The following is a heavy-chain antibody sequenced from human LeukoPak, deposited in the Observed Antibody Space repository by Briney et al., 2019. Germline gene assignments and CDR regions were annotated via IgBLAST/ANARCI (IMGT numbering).Heavy chain of an antibody. Sequence: SSETLSLTCTVSGGSISSSSYYWGWIRQPPGKGLEWIGSIYYSGSTYYNPSLKSRVTISVDTSKNQFSLKLSSVTAADTAVYYCARHNITMIVVVITTWFDPWGQGTLVTVSS. J-gene: IGHJ5*02. D-gene: IGHD3-22*01. CDR2: IYYSGST. CDR1: GGSISSSSYY. V-gene: IGHV4-39*01. CDR3: ARHNITMIVVVITTWFDP.